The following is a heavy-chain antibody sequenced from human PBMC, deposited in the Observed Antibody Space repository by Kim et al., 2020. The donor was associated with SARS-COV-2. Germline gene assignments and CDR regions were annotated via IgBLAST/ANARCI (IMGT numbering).Heavy chain of an antibody. Sequence: GGSLRLSCAASGFTFSSYAMHWVRQAPGKGLEWVAVISYDGSNKYYADSVKGRVTISRDNSKNTLYLQMNSLRAEDTAVYYCARELAVAGTGDYWGQGTL. CDR2: ISYDGSNK. CDR1: GFTFSSYA. CDR3: ARELAVAGTGDY. D-gene: IGHD6-19*01. J-gene: IGHJ4*02. V-gene: IGHV3-30*04.